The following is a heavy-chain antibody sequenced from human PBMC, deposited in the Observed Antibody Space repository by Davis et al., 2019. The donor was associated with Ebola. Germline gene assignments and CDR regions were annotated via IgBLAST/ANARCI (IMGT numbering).Heavy chain of an antibody. CDR3: ANIAAL. CDR1: GITISDYW. V-gene: IGHV3-7*03. CDR2: ISEDGSEK. J-gene: IGHJ4*02. D-gene: IGHD6-6*01. Sequence: PGGSLRLSCAASGITISDYWMTWVRQVPGKAPEWVASISEDGSEKHYVHSVKGRFTVSRDNAKNSLYLQMNSLTAEDTALYYCANIAALWGQGTLVIVSS.